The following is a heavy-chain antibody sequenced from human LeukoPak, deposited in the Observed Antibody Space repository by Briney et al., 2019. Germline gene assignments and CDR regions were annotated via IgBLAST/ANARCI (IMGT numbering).Heavy chain of an antibody. D-gene: IGHD2-15*01. J-gene: IGHJ4*02. CDR2: IYYSGST. Sequence: PSETLSLTCTVSGGFISSGSYYWGWIRQPPGKGLEWIGSIYYSGSTYYNPSLKSRVTISADTSKNQFSLKLSSVTAADTAVYYCARLVSRYCSGGSCLETYYFDYWGQGSLVTVSS. CDR3: ARLVSRYCSGGSCLETYYFDY. CDR1: GGFISSGSYY. V-gene: IGHV4-39*01.